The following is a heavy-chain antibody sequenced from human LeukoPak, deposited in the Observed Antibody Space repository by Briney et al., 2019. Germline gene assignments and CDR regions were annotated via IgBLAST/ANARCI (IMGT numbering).Heavy chain of an antibody. CDR1: GGSISSYY. V-gene: IGHV4-34*01. Sequence: SETLSLTCTVSGGSISSYYWSWIRQPPGKELEWIGEINHSGSTNYNPSLKSRVTISVDTSKNQFSLKLSSVTAADTAVYYCARGAGAMGDYWGQGTLVTVSS. CDR2: INHSGST. CDR3: ARGAGAMGDY. J-gene: IGHJ4*02. D-gene: IGHD5-18*01.